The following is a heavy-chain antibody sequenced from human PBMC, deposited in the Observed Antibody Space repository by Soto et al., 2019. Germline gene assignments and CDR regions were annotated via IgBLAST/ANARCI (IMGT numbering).Heavy chain of an antibody. J-gene: IGHJ5*02. CDR1: GYSFTSYW. D-gene: IGHD3-22*01. CDR2: IDPSDSYT. CDR3: ARQTPHDSSGYYYVSFYNWFDP. V-gene: IGHV5-10-1*01. Sequence: VESLKISCKGSGYSFTSYWISWVRQMPGKGLEWMGRIDPSDSYTNYSPSFQGHVTISADKSISTAYLQWSSLKASDTAMYYCARQTPHDSSGYYYVSFYNWFDPWGQGTLVTVSS.